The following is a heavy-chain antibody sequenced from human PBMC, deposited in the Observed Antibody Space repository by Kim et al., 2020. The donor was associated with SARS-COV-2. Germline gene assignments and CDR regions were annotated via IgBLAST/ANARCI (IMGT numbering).Heavy chain of an antibody. CDR3: ARLDNWNDVIYYYYGMDV. CDR1: GGSFSGYY. Sequence: SETLSLTCAVYGGSFSGYYWSWIRQPPGKGLEWIGEINHSGSSNYNPSLKSRVTISVDTSKNQFSLKLSSVTAADTAVYYCARLDNWNDVIYYYYGMDVWGQGTTVTVSS. J-gene: IGHJ6*02. V-gene: IGHV4-34*01. D-gene: IGHD1-20*01. CDR2: INHSGSS.